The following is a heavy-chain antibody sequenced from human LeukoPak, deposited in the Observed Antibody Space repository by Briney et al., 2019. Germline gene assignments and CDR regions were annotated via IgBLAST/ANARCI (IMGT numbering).Heavy chain of an antibody. CDR3: ARDSREQWLVLDY. Sequence: PSETLSLTCTGSGGSISCYYWSWIRQPPGKGLEWIGYIYYSGSTNYNPSLKSRVTISVDTSKNQFSLKLSSVTAADTAVYYCARDSREQWLVLDYWGQGTLVTVSS. D-gene: IGHD6-19*01. V-gene: IGHV4-59*01. CDR1: GGSISCYY. J-gene: IGHJ4*02. CDR2: IYYSGST.